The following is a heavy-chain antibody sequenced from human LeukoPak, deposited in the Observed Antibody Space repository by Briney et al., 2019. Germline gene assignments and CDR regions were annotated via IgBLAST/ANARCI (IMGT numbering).Heavy chain of an antibody. Sequence: LRLSCAASGFTFSSYAMSWIRQHPGKGLEWIGYIYYSGSTYYNPSLKSRVTISVDTSKNQFSLKLSSVTAADTAVYYCARGADSSGYYYGGNNWFDPWGQGTLVTVSS. D-gene: IGHD3-22*01. V-gene: IGHV4-31*02. CDR1: GFTFSSYA. J-gene: IGHJ5*02. CDR3: ARGADSSGYYYGGNNWFDP. CDR2: IYYSGST.